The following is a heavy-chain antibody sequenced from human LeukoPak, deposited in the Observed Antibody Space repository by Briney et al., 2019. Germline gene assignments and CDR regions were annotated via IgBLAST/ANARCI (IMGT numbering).Heavy chain of an antibody. CDR3: ARRSMTTALSHFDY. V-gene: IGHV1-2*06. D-gene: IGHD4-17*01. CDR2: INPNSGGT. CDR1: GYTFTGYY. Sequence: GASVKVSCKASGYTFTGYYMHWVRQAPGQGLEWMGRINPNSGGTNYAQKFQGRVTMTRDTSISTAYMELSRLRSDDTAVYYCARRSMTTALSHFDYWGQGTLVTVSS. J-gene: IGHJ4*02.